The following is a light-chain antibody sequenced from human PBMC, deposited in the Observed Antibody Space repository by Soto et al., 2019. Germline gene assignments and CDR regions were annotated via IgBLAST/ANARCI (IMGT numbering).Light chain of an antibody. CDR3: QQYNNWRPYS. V-gene: IGKV3-15*01. CDR2: GAS. Sequence: EIVMTQSPATLSVSPGERATLSCRASQSVSSNLAWYQQQPGQAPRLLIYGASTRATGIPARFSGSGSGTEFTLTINSPQSEEFGVYYCQQYNNWRPYSFGQGTKLEIK. J-gene: IGKJ2*01. CDR1: QSVSSN.